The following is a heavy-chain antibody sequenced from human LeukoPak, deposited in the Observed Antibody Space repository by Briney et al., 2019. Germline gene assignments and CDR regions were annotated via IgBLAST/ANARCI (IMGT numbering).Heavy chain of an antibody. D-gene: IGHD5-18*01. V-gene: IGHV1-46*03. CDR1: GGTFSSYA. CDR2: INPSGGST. Sequence: RASVKVSCKASGGTFSSYAISWVRQAPGQGLEWMGIINPSGGSTSYAQKFQGRVAMTRDTSTSTVYMELSSLRSEDTAVYYCASPSGYSYGMNDAFDIWGQGTMVTVSS. CDR3: ASPSGYSYGMNDAFDI. J-gene: IGHJ3*02.